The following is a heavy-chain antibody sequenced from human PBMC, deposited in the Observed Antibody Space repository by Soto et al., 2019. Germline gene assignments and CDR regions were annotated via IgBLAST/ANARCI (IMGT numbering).Heavy chain of an antibody. CDR2: ISAYNGNT. V-gene: IGHV1-18*01. D-gene: IGHD2-15*01. CDR1: GYTFTSYG. J-gene: IGHJ6*02. Sequence: GASVKVSCKASGYTFTSYGISWVRQAPGQGLEWMGWISAYNGNTNYAQKLQGRVTMTTDTSTSTAYMELRSLRSDDTAVYYCAREGYCSGGSCPSGYYYYGMDVWGQGTTVTVSS. CDR3: AREGYCSGGSCPSGYYYYGMDV.